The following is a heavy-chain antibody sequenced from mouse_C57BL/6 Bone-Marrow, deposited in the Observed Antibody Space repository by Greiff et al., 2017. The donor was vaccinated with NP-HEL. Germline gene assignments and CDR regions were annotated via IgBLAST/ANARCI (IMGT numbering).Heavy chain of an antibody. CDR3: AREWDVWCDY. CDR2: INPSDSAT. V-gene: IGHV1-52*01. D-gene: IGHD4-1*01. Sequence: QVQLQQPGAELVKPGASVKLSCKASGYSFTSYWMNWVKQSPRQGLEWIGIINPSDSATHYNQKFKGKATLTVDKSSSTAYMQLSSLTSEDSAVYYCAREWDVWCDYWGQGTLVTVSA. J-gene: IGHJ3*01. CDR1: GYSFTSYW.